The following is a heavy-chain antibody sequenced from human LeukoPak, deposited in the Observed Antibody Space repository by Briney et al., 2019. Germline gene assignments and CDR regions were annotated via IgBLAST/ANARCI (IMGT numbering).Heavy chain of an antibody. CDR3: ARNKLAVAGLYYFDY. V-gene: IGHV4-39*01. Sequence: SETLSLTCTVSGGSISSSSYYWGWIRQPPGKGREGIGSIYYSGSTYYNPSLKSRVTISVDTSKNQFSLKLSSVTAADTAVYYCARNKLAVAGLYYFDYWGQGTLVTVSS. D-gene: IGHD6-19*01. CDR1: GGSISSSSYY. J-gene: IGHJ4*02. CDR2: IYYSGST.